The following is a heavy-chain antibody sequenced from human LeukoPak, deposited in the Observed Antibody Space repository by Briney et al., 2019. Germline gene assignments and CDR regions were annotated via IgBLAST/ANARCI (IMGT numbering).Heavy chain of an antibody. CDR3: ARELSSSGLDY. CDR2: LNPSGGTT. D-gene: IGHD6-19*01. J-gene: IGHJ4*02. CDR1: GYTFTNYY. Sequence: ASVKVSCKASGYTFTNYYIHWVRQAPGRGLEWMGVLNPSGGTTNFAQNFQGRVTVTRDTSTSTVYMELSSLRSEDTAVYYCARELSSSGLDYWGQGTLVTVSS. V-gene: IGHV1-46*01.